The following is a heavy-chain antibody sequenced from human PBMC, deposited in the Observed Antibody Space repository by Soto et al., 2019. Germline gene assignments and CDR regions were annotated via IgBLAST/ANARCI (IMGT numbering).Heavy chain of an antibody. CDR3: ARDGIYCSSTSCYSLNYYYGMDV. J-gene: IGHJ6*02. CDR2: INPSGGST. V-gene: IGHV1-46*01. Sequence: ASVKVSCKASGYTFTSYYMHWVRQAPGQGLEWMGIINPSGGSTSYAQKFQGRVTMTRDTSTSTVYMGLSSLRSEDTAVYYCARDGIYCSSTSCYSLNYYYGMDVWGQGTTVTVSS. CDR1: GYTFTSYY. D-gene: IGHD2-2*02.